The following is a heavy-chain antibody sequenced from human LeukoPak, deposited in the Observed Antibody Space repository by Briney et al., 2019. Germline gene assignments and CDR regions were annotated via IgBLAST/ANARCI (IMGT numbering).Heavy chain of an antibody. D-gene: IGHD6-19*01. Sequence: HAGGSLRLSCAASGFTFSSYAMSWVRQAPGKGLEWVSAISGSGGSTHYADSVKGRFTISRDNSKNTLYLQMDSLRAEDTAVYYCAKDSGWYDYWGQGTLVTVSS. J-gene: IGHJ4*02. V-gene: IGHV3-23*01. CDR3: AKDSGWYDY. CDR2: ISGSGGST. CDR1: GFTFSSYA.